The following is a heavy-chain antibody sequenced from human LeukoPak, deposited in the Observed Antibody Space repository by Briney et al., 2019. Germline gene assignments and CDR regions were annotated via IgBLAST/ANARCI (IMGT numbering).Heavy chain of an antibody. CDR2: IYYSGGT. CDR3: ARHGGGGESYPRVFDY. D-gene: IGHD1-26*01. V-gene: IGHV4-59*08. CDR1: GGSISPYY. J-gene: IGHJ4*02. Sequence: PSETLSLTCTVSGGSISPYYWSWIRQPPGKGLEWIGYIYYSGGTNYNPSLKSRVTISVDTSKNQFSLKLSSVTAADTAVYYCARHGGGGESYPRVFDYWGRGTLVTVSS.